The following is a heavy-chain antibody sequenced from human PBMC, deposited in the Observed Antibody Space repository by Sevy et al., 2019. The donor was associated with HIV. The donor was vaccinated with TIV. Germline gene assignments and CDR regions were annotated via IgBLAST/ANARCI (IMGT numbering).Heavy chain of an antibody. CDR2: ISSSSSYI. D-gene: IGHD6-13*01. Sequence: GGSLRLSCAASGFTFSSYSMNWVRQAPGKGLEWVSSISSSSSYIYYADSVKGRFTISRDNAKNSLYLQMNSLRAEETAVYYCARDKIVVPGYSSIRKPPDPFDPWGQGTLVTVSS. J-gene: IGHJ5*02. CDR1: GFTFSSYS. CDR3: ARDKIVVPGYSSIRKPPDPFDP. V-gene: IGHV3-21*01.